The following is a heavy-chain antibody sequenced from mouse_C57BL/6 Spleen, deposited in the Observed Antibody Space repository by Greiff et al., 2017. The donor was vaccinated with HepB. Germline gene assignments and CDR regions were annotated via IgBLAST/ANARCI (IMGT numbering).Heavy chain of an antibody. CDR3: AIMVTGY. V-gene: IGHV1-76*01. CDR2: IYPGSGNT. Sequence: VQLQQSGAELVRPGASVKLSCKASGYTFTDYYINWVKQRPGQGLEWIARIYPGSGNTYYNEKFKGKATLTAEKSSSTASMQLSSLTSEDSAVYFCAIMVTGYWGQGTTLTVSS. D-gene: IGHD2-2*01. J-gene: IGHJ2*01. CDR1: GYTFTDYY.